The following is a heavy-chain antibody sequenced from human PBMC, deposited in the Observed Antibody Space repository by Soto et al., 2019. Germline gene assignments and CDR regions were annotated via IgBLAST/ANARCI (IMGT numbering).Heavy chain of an antibody. J-gene: IGHJ4*02. CDR3: SVDYTNSYYFGY. V-gene: IGHV4-38-2*01. CDR1: GWSISNGHY. D-gene: IGHD4-4*01. CDR2: IHHSGNT. Sequence: PSETLSLTCAVSGWSISNGHYWGWLRQPPGKGLEWIAIIHHSGNTHHNPSVKGRVTISLDMSKNQFSMELTSVTAADTARYYCSVDYTNSYYFGYWGQGIQVTVSS.